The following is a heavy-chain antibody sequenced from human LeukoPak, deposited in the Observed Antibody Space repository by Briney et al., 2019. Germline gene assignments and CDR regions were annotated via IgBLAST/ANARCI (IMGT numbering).Heavy chain of an antibody. CDR1: GGPFRGHY. J-gene: IGHJ4*02. V-gene: IGHV4-34*01. CDR2: STHSGST. CDR3: ARGRTGAAALDF. D-gene: IGHD2-2*01. Sequence: SEILSPPCSVYGGPFRGHYWAWIPQPPGKGLEGIGESTHSGSTNSNPSLKSRVTISVDTSKNQFSLKLTSVSAADTAVYHCARGRTGAAALDFWGPGTLVTVSS.